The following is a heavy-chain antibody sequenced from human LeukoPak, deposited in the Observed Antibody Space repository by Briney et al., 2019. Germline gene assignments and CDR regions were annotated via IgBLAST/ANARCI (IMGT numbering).Heavy chain of an antibody. J-gene: IGHJ4*02. CDR1: GFTFSSYA. Sequence: QPGGSLRLSCAASGFTFSSYAMSWVRQAPGKGLEWVSAISGSGGSTYYADSVKGRFTISRDNSKNTLYLQMSSLRAEDTAVYYCAKDLGKHDLWSAPTPPYYFDYWGQGTLVTVSS. CDR3: AKDLGKHDLWSAPTPPYYFDY. D-gene: IGHD3-3*01. CDR2: ISGSGGST. V-gene: IGHV3-23*01.